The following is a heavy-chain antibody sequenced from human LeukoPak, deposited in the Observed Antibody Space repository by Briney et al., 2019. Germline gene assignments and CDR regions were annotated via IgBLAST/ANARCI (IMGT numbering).Heavy chain of an antibody. CDR1: GGSISSYS. CDR2: IHNSGST. V-gene: IGHV4-59*08. Sequence: PSETLSLTCTVSGGSISSYSWSWIRQPPGKGLEWIGYIHNSGSTNYNPSLRSRVTISVDTPKNQFSLKLSSVNAADTAMYYCASSSRGVAGLDYWGQGTLVTVSS. CDR3: ASSSRGVAGLDY. J-gene: IGHJ4*02. D-gene: IGHD6-19*01.